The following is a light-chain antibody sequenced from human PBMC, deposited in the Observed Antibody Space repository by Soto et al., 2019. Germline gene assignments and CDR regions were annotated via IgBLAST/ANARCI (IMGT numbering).Light chain of an antibody. CDR2: KVS. CDR1: QSLVHSDGNTY. Sequence: DVVMTQSPLSLPVTLGQPASISCRSSQSLVHSDGNTYLNWFQQRPGQSSRRLIYKVSNRDSGVPDRFSGSGSGTDFTLKISRVEAEDVGVYYCMQPTYWPRPFGQGTKLEIK. V-gene: IGKV2-30*02. J-gene: IGKJ2*01. CDR3: MQPTYWPRP.